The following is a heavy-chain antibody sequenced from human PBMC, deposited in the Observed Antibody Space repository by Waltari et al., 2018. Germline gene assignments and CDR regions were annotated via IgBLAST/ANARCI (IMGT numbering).Heavy chain of an antibody. CDR1: GGSLSSGGYY. V-gene: IGHV4-31*03. D-gene: IGHD3-10*01. CDR3: ARTPPRGSGRLRQMDYYYYMDV. Sequence: QVQLQESGPGLVKPSQTLSLTCTVSGGSLSSGGYYWSWIRQHPGKGLEWIGYIYYSGSTYYNPSLKSRVTISVDTSKNQFSLKLSSVTAADTAVYYCARTPPRGSGRLRQMDYYYYMDVWGKGTTVTVSS. J-gene: IGHJ6*03. CDR2: IYYSGST.